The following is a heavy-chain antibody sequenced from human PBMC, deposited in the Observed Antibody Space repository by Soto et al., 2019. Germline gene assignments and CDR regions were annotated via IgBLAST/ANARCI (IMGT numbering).Heavy chain of an antibody. CDR1: GFTFSSYA. CDR3: ARGGSSSWYWASGY. J-gene: IGHJ4*02. V-gene: IGHV3-30-3*01. CDR2: ISYDGSNK. Sequence: QVQLVESGGGVVQPGRSLRLSCAASGFTFSSYAMHWVRQAPGKGLEWVAVISYDGSNKYYADSVKGRFTISRDNSKNTLYLQMNSLRAEDTAVYYCARGGSSSWYWASGYWGQGTLVTVSS. D-gene: IGHD6-13*01.